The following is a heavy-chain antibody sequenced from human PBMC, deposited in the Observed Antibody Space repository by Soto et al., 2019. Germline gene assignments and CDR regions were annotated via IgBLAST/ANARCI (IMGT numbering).Heavy chain of an antibody. CDR2: ISYDGSNK. J-gene: IGHJ4*02. Sequence: GSLRLSCAASGFTFSSYGMHWVRQAPGKGLEWVAVISYDGSNKYYADSVKGRFTISRDNSKNTLYLQMNSLRAEDTAVYYCAKGVGSYWGQGTLVTVSS. D-gene: IGHD1-26*01. V-gene: IGHV3-30*18. CDR3: AKGVGSY. CDR1: GFTFSSYG.